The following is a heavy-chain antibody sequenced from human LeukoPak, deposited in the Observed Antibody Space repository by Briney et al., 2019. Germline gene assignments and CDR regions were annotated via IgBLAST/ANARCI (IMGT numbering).Heavy chain of an antibody. J-gene: IGHJ3*02. CDR3: ARSWDIVVVVPRAPAFDI. Sequence: KPGGSLRLSCAASGFTFSSYSMNWVRQAPGKGLEWVSSISSSSSYIYYADSVKGRFTISRDNAKNSLYLQMNSLRAEDTAVYYCARSWDIVVVVPRAPAFDIWGQGTMVTVSS. CDR1: GFTFSSYS. V-gene: IGHV3-21*01. D-gene: IGHD2-15*01. CDR2: ISSSSSYI.